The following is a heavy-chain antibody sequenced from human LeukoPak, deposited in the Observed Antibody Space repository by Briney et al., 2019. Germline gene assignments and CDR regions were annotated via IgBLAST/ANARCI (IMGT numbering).Heavy chain of an antibody. Sequence: ASVKVSCKASGYTFISYGITWVRQAPGQGLEWMGWISGYNGKTNYAQKFQGRVTMTTDTSTNTAYLELRSLRSDDTAVYYCAREIGGTTGDAFDIWGQGTMVTVSS. CDR2: ISGYNGKT. D-gene: IGHD4-23*01. CDR1: GYTFISYG. CDR3: AREIGGTTGDAFDI. J-gene: IGHJ3*02. V-gene: IGHV1-18*01.